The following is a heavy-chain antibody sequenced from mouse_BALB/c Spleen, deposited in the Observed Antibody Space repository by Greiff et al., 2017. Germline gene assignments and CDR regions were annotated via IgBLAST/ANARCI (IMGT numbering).Heavy chain of an antibody. D-gene: IGHD2-3*01. Sequence: EVKLMESGPGLVKPSQSLSLTCTVTGYSITSDYAWNWIRQFPGNKLEWMGYISYSGSTSYNPSLKSRISITRDTSKNQFFLQLNSVTTEDTATYYCAALYEDYAMDYWGQGTSVTVSS. CDR2: ISYSGST. J-gene: IGHJ4*01. CDR3: AALYEDYAMDY. V-gene: IGHV3-2*02. CDR1: GYSITSDYA.